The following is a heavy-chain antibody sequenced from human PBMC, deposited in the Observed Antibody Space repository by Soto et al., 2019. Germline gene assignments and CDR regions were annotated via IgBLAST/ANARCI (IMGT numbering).Heavy chain of an antibody. CDR2: IWYDGSNK. CDR3: ARGLETWRWRAEDAFVI. Sequence: GGSLRLSCAASGFTFSSYGMHWVRQAPGKGLEWVAVIWYDGSNKYYADSVKGRFTISRDNSKNTLYLQMNSLRAEDTAAYYCARGLETWRWRAEDAFVISGQGTLDTVSS. D-gene: IGHD2-15*01. V-gene: IGHV3-33*01. CDR1: GFTFSSYG. J-gene: IGHJ3*02.